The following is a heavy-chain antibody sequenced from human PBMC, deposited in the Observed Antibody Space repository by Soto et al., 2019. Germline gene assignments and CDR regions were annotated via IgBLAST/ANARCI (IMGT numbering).Heavy chain of an antibody. CDR1: GYSFSDYG. Sequence: VQLVQSGPEVKKPGASVKVSYKASGYSFSDYGVTWVRQSPGQGLQWMGWISAYNDDRNYAQNFQDRITMTTDTSTSTAYVELRSLRSDDTAVYFCGRARSAAMVTSDYWGQGTLVTVSS. J-gene: IGHJ4*02. D-gene: IGHD5-18*01. CDR3: GRARSAAMVTSDY. CDR2: ISAYNDDR. V-gene: IGHV1-18*01.